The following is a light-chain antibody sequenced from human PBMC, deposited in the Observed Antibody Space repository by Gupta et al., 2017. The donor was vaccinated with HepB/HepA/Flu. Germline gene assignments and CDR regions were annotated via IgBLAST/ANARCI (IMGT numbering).Light chain of an antibody. CDR1: QSVSSN. CDR3: QQYNNWPPWT. CDR2: CAS. Sequence: EIVMTQSPATLSVPPVERATLSCRASQSVSSNLAWYQQKPGQAPRHLIYCASTRATGIPARFSGSGSGTEFTLTISSLQSEDFSVYYCQQYNNWPPWTFGQGTKVEIK. V-gene: IGKV3-15*01. J-gene: IGKJ1*01.